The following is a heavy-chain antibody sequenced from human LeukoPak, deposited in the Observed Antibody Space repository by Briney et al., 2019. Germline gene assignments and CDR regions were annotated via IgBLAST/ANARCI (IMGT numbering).Heavy chain of an antibody. V-gene: IGHV4-31*03. Sequence: SETLSLTCTVSGGSISSGGYYWSWIRQHPGKGLEWIGYIYYSGSTYYNPSLKSRVTISVDTSKNQFSLKLSSVTAADTAVYYCARGYSYGYRIDPWGQGTLVTVPS. CDR3: ARGYSYGYRIDP. CDR1: GGSISSGGYY. D-gene: IGHD5-18*01. J-gene: IGHJ5*02. CDR2: IYYSGST.